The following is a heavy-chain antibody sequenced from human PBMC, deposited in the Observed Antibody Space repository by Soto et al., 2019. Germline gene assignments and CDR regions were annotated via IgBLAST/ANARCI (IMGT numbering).Heavy chain of an antibody. Sequence: SGPTLVNPPQTLTLTCTFSGFSLSTSQVGVGWIRQPPGKALEWLAHVYWNDAKYYSLSLKTRLTRTQDTSKNQVVLTMTNMDPVDTATYFCAHLKTRGYYWDYWGQGALVTVSS. V-gene: IGHV2-5*01. CDR3: AHLKTRGYYWDY. D-gene: IGHD2-8*01. CDR2: VYWNDAK. CDR1: GFSLSTSQVG. J-gene: IGHJ4*02.